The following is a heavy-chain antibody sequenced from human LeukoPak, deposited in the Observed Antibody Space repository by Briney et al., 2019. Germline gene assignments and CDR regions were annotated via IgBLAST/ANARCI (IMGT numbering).Heavy chain of an antibody. CDR2: ISGSGAGT. Sequence: GALRLSCAVSGFTFSSYDMSWVRQAPGKGLEWVSGISGSGAGTHYADSVKGRFTISRDNSENTLYLQMNSLRAEDTAVYYCAAISSYYYMDVWGKGTTVTVSS. D-gene: IGHD2-21*01. V-gene: IGHV3-23*01. CDR1: GFTFSSYD. J-gene: IGHJ6*03. CDR3: AAISSYYYMDV.